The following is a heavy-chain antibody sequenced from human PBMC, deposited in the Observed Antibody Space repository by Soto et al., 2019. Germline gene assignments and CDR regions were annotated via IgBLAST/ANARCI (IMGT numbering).Heavy chain of an antibody. CDR1: GFTFSSYA. CDR3: ARDFISGSYDFWSGYYFPY. V-gene: IGHV3-30-3*01. CDR2: ISYDGSNK. D-gene: IGHD3-3*01. Sequence: LRLSCAASGFTFSSYAMHWVRQAPGKGLEWVAVISYDGSNKYYADSVKGRFTISRDNSKNTLYLQMNSLRAEDTAVYYCARDFISGSYDFWSGYYFPYWGQGTLVTVSS. J-gene: IGHJ4*02.